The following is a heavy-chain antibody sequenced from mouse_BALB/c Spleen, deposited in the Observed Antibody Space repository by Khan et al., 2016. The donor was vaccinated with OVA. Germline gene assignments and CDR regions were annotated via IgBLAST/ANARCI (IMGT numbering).Heavy chain of an antibody. Sequence: EVKLEELGPGLVKPSQSLSLTCTVTGYSITSDYAWNWIRQFPGNKLEWMGYINYSGSTNYNPALKSRISITRDTSKNQFFLQLNSVTTADTATYYCARDGSRYNYAMDYWGQGTSVTVSS. CDR1: GYSITSDYA. V-gene: IGHV3-2*02. D-gene: IGHD2-3*01. CDR3: ARDGSRYNYAMDY. CDR2: INYSGST. J-gene: IGHJ4*01.